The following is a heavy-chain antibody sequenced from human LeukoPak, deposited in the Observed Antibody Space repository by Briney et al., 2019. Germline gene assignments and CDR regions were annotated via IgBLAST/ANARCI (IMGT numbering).Heavy chain of an antibody. CDR2: IKEDGSEK. Sequence: GGSLRLSCAASGFTFSNYWMSWVRQAPGKGLEWVANIKEDGSEKYYVDSVKGRFTISRDNAKNSLYLQMNSLRAEDTAVYYCARVGQKAARDYWGQGTLVTVSS. D-gene: IGHD6-13*01. V-gene: IGHV3-7*01. CDR3: ARVGQKAARDY. CDR1: GFTFSNYW. J-gene: IGHJ4*02.